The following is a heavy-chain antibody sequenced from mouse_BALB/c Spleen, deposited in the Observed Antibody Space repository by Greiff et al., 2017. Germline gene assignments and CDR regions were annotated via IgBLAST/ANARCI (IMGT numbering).Heavy chain of an antibody. CDR1: GFTFSDFY. D-gene: IGHD1-1*01. J-gene: IGHJ4*01. CDR3: ARDAGSSYEDAMDY. V-gene: IGHV7-1*02. CDR2: SRNKANDYTT. Sequence: EVKLVESGGGLVQPGGSLRLSCATSGFTFSDFYMEWVRQPPGKRLEWIAASRNKANDYTTEYSASVKGRFIVSRDTSQSILYLQMNALRAEDTAIYYCARDAGSSYEDAMDYWGQGTSVTVSS.